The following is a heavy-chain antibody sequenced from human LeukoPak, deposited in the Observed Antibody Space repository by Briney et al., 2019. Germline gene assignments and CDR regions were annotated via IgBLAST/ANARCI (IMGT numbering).Heavy chain of an antibody. CDR1: GGSISSYY. J-gene: IGHJ6*02. D-gene: IGHD4-17*01. Sequence: TLSLTCTVSGGSISSYYWSWIRQPPGKALEWLARIDWDDDRYYITSLKTRLTISKDTSKNQVVLTMTNMDPVDTATYYCARILPLTTVTNYGMDVWGQGTTVTVSS. V-gene: IGHV2-70*11. CDR2: IDWDDDR. CDR3: ARILPLTTVTNYGMDV.